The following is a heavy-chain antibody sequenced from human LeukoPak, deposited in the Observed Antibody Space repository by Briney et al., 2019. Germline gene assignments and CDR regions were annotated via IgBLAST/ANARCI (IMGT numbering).Heavy chain of an antibody. Sequence: GGSLRLSCTASGFIFGDYAMSWVRRAPGKGLEWVGFIRGKAYGATTEYAASVKGRFTISRDDSKSIAYLQMNSLKTEDAAVYYCTREVGYNSFDYWGQGTLVTVSS. CDR1: GFIFGDYA. CDR2: IRGKAYGATT. J-gene: IGHJ4*02. CDR3: TREVGYNSFDY. D-gene: IGHD5-24*01. V-gene: IGHV3-49*04.